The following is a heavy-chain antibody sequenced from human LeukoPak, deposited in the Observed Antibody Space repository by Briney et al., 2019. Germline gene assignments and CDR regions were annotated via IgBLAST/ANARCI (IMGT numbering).Heavy chain of an antibody. CDR2: ISYDGSNK. CDR3: AKTRAGPYDN. D-gene: IGHD2-2*01. CDR1: GFTFSSYA. J-gene: IGHJ4*02. V-gene: IGHV3-30-3*02. Sequence: GGSLRLSCAASGFTFSSYAMHWVRQAPGKGLEWVAVISYDGSNKYYADSVKGRFTISRDNSKNTLYLQMNSLRAEDTAVYYCAKTRAGPYDNWGQGTLVTVSS.